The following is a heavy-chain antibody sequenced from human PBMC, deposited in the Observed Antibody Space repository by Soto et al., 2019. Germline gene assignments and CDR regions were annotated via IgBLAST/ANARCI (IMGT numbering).Heavy chain of an antibody. CDR3: ARGGERITVFGVVGGMDV. V-gene: IGHV3-33*01. CDR1: GFTFSSYG. D-gene: IGHD3-3*01. Sequence: QVQLVESGGGVVQPGRSLRLSCAASGFTFSSYGMHWVRQAPGKGLEWVAVIWYDGSNKYYADSVKGRFTISRDNSKNTVYLELNKLRGGDTAVYYCARGGERITVFGVVGGMDVWGKGTTVTVSS. CDR2: IWYDGSNK. J-gene: IGHJ6*04.